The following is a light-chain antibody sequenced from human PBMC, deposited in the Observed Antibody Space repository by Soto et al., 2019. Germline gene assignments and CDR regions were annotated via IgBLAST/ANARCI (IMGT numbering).Light chain of an antibody. CDR2: GAS. Sequence: EIVLTQSPGTLSLSPGERATLSCRASQSVSSSYLAWYQQKPGQAPRLLIYGASSRATGIPDRFSGSGYGTDFTLTISRLEPEDCAVYYCQQYGTSLLTFGGGTKVEIK. J-gene: IGKJ4*01. CDR1: QSVSSSY. V-gene: IGKV3-20*01. CDR3: QQYGTSLLT.